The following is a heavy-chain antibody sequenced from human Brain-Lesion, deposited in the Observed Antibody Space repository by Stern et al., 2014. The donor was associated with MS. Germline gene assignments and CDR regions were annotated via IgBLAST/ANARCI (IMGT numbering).Heavy chain of an antibody. D-gene: IGHD6-19*01. J-gene: IGHJ1*01. CDR1: GFSFSTYA. V-gene: IGHV3-23*04. Sequence: VQLVESGGGLVQPGGSLRLSCAASGFSFSTYAMSWVRQTPGKGLQWVSFISGRGGPTYYADSVKGRFTISRDNSKNTLYLQMDSLRADDTAVYYCAKWPHHIAVAGTRCFQHWGQGTLVTVSS. CDR2: ISGRGGPT. CDR3: AKWPHHIAVAGTRCFQH.